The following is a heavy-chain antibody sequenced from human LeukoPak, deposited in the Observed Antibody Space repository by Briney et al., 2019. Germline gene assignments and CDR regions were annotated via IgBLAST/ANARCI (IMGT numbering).Heavy chain of an antibody. D-gene: IGHD2-2*02. V-gene: IGHV1-8*01. CDR2: MNPNSGNT. J-gene: IGHJ6*02. CDR1: GYTFTSYD. Sequence: ASVKVSCKASGYTFTSYDINWVRQATGQGLEWMGWMNPNSGNTGYAQKFQGRVTMTRNTSISTAYMELSSLGSEDTAVYYCGRGGGCSSTSCYRGYYYYGMDVWGQGTTVTVSS. CDR3: GRGGGCSSTSCYRGYYYYGMDV.